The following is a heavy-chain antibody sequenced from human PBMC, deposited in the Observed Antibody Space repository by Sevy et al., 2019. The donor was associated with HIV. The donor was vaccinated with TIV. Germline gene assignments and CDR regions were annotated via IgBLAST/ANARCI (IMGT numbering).Heavy chain of an antibody. CDR1: GGSISSGGYS. V-gene: IGHV4-30-2*01. CDR2: IYHSGST. J-gene: IGHJ5*02. CDR3: ARSPRMYYYDSSGYSNWFDP. D-gene: IGHD3-22*01. Sequence: SETLSLTCAVSGGSISSGGYSWSWIRQPPGKGLEWIGYIYHSGSTYYNPSLKSRVTISVDRSKNQFSLKLGSVTAADTAVYYCARSPRMYYYDSSGYSNWFDPWGQGTLVTVSS.